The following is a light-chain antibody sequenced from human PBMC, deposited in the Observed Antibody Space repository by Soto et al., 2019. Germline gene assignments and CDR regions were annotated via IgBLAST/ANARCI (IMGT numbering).Light chain of an antibody. CDR3: QQYNNWWT. Sequence: EIVMTQSPATLSVSPGGRATLSCRASQSVSSNLAWYQQDPGQAPRLLIYGASTRATGISARFSGSGSGTEFTLTISSLQSEDCGLYYCQQYNNWWTLGRGTKVDI. CDR1: QSVSSN. V-gene: IGKV3-15*01. J-gene: IGKJ1*01. CDR2: GAS.